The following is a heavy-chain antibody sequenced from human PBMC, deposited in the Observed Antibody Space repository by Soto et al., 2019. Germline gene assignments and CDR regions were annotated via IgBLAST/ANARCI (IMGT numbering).Heavy chain of an antibody. Sequence: WASVKVSCKASGYTFTGYYMHWVRQAPGQGLEWMGWINPNSGGTNYAQKFQGRVTMTRDTSISTAYMELSRLRSDDTAVYYCATEGELLDAFDIWGQATMVTVSS. CDR3: ATEGELLDAFDI. CDR1: GYTFTGYY. V-gene: IGHV1-2*02. CDR2: INPNSGGT. D-gene: IGHD1-7*01. J-gene: IGHJ3*02.